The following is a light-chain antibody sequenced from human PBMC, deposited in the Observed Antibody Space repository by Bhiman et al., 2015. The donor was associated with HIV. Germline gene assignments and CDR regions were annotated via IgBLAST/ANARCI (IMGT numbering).Light chain of an antibody. CDR3: SSYTSSNTLV. CDR1: SSDVGGYNY. V-gene: IGLV2-14*03. Sequence: QSALTQPASVSGSPGQSITISCTGTSSDVGGYNYVSWYQQHPGKAPKLMIYDVSNRPSGVSNRFSGSKSGNTASLTISELQAEDESDYYCSSYTSSNTLVFGTGTKVTVL. J-gene: IGLJ1*01. CDR2: DVS.